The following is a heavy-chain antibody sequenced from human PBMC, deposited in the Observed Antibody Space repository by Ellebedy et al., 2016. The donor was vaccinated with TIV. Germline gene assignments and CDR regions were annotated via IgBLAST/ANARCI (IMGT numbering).Heavy chain of an antibody. CDR2: ISGSTLTK. D-gene: IGHD3-10*01. J-gene: IGHJ3*02. CDR1: GFTFTPYA. V-gene: IGHV3-48*04. CDR3: ARDMAWGNERVNDALDI. Sequence: GGSLRLSCAASGFTFTPYAMNWVRQAPGKGLEWVAYISGSTLTKYYADSVKGRFTISRDNAKNSLHLQMSSLTAEDTAVYYCARDMAWGNERVNDALDIWGQGTMVTVS.